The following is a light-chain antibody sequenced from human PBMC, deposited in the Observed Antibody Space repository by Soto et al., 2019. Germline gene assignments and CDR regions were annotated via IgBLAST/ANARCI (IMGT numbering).Light chain of an antibody. CDR3: QHYYTYPRT. J-gene: IGKJ1*01. Sequence: DIQMTQSPSSLSASVGDRVTIACRASQSISSYLNWYHQRPGKAPKVLIYATSTLQSGVPSRFSGSGSGTNFTLTISSLQPEDFATYYCQHYYTYPRTFGQGTKVDIK. V-gene: IGKV1-39*01. CDR2: ATS. CDR1: QSISSY.